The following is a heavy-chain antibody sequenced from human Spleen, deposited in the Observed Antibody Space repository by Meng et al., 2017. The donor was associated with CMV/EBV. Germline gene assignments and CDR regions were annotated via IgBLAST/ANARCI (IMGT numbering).Heavy chain of an antibody. V-gene: IGHV1-69*05. D-gene: IGHD5-12*01. Sequence: SVKVSCKASGYTFTGYYMHWVRQAPGQRPEWMGGIIPDVGTPDYAENFQGRVTMTTDESTSTAYMEMSSLRSDDTAVYYCATGGYDGSYYYGLEVWGQGTTVTVSS. CDR3: ATGGYDGSYYYGLEV. CDR1: GYTFTGYY. J-gene: IGHJ6*02. CDR2: IIPDVGTP.